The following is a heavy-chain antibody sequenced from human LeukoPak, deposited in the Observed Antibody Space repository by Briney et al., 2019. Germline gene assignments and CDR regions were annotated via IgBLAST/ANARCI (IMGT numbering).Heavy chain of an antibody. V-gene: IGHV3-7*05. CDR2: IREDGSQI. D-gene: IGHD2-15*01. CDR3: ARGGMIPTP. J-gene: IGHJ4*02. Sequence: GGSLRLSCVASGFKFDNSWMTWVRQAPGKGLEWVANIREDGSQIYYVDSVKGRFTVSRDNAKNSLYLQMSSLRAEDTAVYYCARGGMIPTPGGQGTLVTVPS. CDR1: GFKFDNSW.